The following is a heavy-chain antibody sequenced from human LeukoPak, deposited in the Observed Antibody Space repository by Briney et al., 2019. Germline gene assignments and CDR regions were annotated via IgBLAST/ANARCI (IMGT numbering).Heavy chain of an antibody. V-gene: IGHV3-53*01. CDR2: IYSAGST. CDR3: AREGYGAFDI. D-gene: IGHD5-18*01. CDR1: GFTVSSNY. Sequence: GGSLRLSCAASGFTVSSNYMSWVRQAPGKGLEWVSIIYSAGSTYYADSVKGRFTISRDNSKNTLYLQMNSLRAEDTAVYYCAREGYGAFDIWGRGTMVTVSS. J-gene: IGHJ3*02.